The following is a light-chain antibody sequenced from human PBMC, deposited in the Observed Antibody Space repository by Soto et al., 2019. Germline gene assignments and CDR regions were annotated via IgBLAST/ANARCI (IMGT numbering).Light chain of an antibody. CDR3: QQYGTSGT. J-gene: IGKJ1*01. Sequence: TVLPQSPGTLSLSPGERATLSCRASQSVSDNYLAWYQQKPGHAPSLLIYGASNRATGIPDTFSGSGSGTDFTLTISRPEAEDSSVYYCQQYGTSGTFGQGTKVDIK. CDR1: QSVSDNY. CDR2: GAS. V-gene: IGKV3-20*01.